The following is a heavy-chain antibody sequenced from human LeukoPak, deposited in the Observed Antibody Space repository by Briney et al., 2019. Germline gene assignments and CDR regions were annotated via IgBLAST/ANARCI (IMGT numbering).Heavy chain of an antibody. J-gene: IGHJ4*02. CDR3: ARDQYSGSLDY. D-gene: IGHD1-26*01. V-gene: IGHV4-4*07. CDR2: FYSTGST. Sequence: PSETLSLTCTGSGGAISSYYWTWIRQTAGKGLEWIGRFYSTGSTNYNPSLKGRVTMSVDTSKTQFSLKLSSVPGADTAVYYCARDQYSGSLDYWGQGTLVTVSS. CDR1: GGAISSYY.